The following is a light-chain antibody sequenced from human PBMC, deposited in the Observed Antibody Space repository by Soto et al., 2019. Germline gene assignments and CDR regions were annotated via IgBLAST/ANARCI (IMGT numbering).Light chain of an antibody. Sequence: DIQMTQSPSSLSASVGDRVTITCRASQSISTFLNWYQHKPGKAPKLLIYAASSLQSGVPSRFSGSGSGTDFTLTIGSLQPEDFATYYCQQSYSTGYTFGQGTKLEIK. CDR3: QQSYSTGYT. CDR2: AAS. CDR1: QSISTF. J-gene: IGKJ2*01. V-gene: IGKV1-39*01.